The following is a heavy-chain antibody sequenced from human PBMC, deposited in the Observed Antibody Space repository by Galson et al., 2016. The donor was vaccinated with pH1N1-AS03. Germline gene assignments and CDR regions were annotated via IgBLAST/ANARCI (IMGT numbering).Heavy chain of an antibody. V-gene: IGHV3-30*03. CDR1: GFTFRSHG. CDR3: AIDYIDKFCTDY. D-gene: IGHD3-3*01. J-gene: IGHJ4*02. CDR2: ISDDGRRK. Sequence: SLRLSCAVSGFTFRSHGMHWVRQAPGKGLEWISYISDDGRRKYYADSVKGRCTVSRDNSRNTVHLQMDSLENEDTAVYYCAIDYIDKFCTDYWGQGALVTVSS.